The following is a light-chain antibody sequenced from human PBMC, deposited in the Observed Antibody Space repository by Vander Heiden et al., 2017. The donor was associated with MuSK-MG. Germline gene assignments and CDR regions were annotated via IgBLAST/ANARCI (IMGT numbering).Light chain of an antibody. CDR1: QPINSY. Sequence: DIQMTQSPSSLSASVGDRVTITCRASQPINSYLNWYQQKPGKAPKLLIYAASSLQRGVPSRFSGSGYGTDFTLTISSRQPEDFASYYCQQSDSNLSSTFGQGTKLDIK. J-gene: IGKJ2*02. V-gene: IGKV1-39*01. CDR3: QQSDSNLSST. CDR2: AAS.